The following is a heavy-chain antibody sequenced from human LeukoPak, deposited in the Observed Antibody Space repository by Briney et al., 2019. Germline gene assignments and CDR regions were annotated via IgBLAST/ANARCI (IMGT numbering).Heavy chain of an antibody. CDR1: GGSFRGYY. V-gene: IGHV4-34*01. Sequence: TSETLPLTCAGTGGSFRGYYWPWIRQPPDKGLGWIGEANHNGGTNYSPSLKSRITISVDTSKNQFSLKLNSVTAADTAVYFCARGIVLTGYASFGYWGQGTPVPVSS. D-gene: IGHD2-8*02. J-gene: IGHJ4*02. CDR3: ARGIVLTGYASFGY. CDR2: ANHNGGT.